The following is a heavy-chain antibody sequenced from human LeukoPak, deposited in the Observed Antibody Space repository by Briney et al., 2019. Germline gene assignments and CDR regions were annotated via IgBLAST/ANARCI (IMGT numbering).Heavy chain of an antibody. CDR3: ASGRTVNYYYGMDV. Sequence: SETLSLTCTVSGGSISSYYWSWIRQPPGKGLEWIGYIYYSGSTNYNPSLKSRVTISVDTSKNQFSLKPSSVTAADTAVYYCASGRTVNYYYGMDVWGKGTTVTVSS. CDR2: IYYSGST. V-gene: IGHV4-59*01. CDR1: GGSISSYY. J-gene: IGHJ6*04. D-gene: IGHD4-17*01.